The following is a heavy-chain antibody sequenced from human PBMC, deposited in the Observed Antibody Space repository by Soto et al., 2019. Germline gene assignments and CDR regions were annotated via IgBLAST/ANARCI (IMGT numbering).Heavy chain of an antibody. CDR2: IWYDGSNK. CDR3: VKAWGIAAAATDSSY. J-gene: IGHJ4*02. Sequence: PGGSLRLSCAASGFTFSSYGMHWVRQAPGKGLEWVAVIWYDGSNKYYADSVKGRFTISRDNSKNTLYLEMSSLRADDTAVYYCVKAWGIAAAATDSSYWGQGTLVTISS. CDR1: GFTFSSYG. V-gene: IGHV3-33*06. D-gene: IGHD6-25*01.